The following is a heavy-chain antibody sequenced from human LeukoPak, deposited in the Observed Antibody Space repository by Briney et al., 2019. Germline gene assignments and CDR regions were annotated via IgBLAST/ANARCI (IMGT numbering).Heavy chain of an antibody. Sequence: AGGSLRLSCAASGFIFSDQNMNWVRQAPGKGLEWVANIKQDGSEKYYVDSVKGRFTISRDNAKNSLYLQMNSLRAEDTAVYYCARDLRYYYGYSDYWGQGTLVTVSS. V-gene: IGHV3-7*01. J-gene: IGHJ4*02. CDR2: IKQDGSEK. CDR1: GFIFSDQN. D-gene: IGHD3-10*01. CDR3: ARDLRYYYGYSDY.